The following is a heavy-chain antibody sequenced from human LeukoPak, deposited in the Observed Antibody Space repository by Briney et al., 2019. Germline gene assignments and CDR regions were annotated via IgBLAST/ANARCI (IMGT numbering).Heavy chain of an antibody. CDR3: ARGRSRERAYGMDV. CDR2: ISSSGSTI. V-gene: IGHV3-48*03. J-gene: IGHJ6*02. Sequence: GGSLRLSCAASGFTFSSYEMNWVRQAPGKGLEWVSYISSSGSTIYYADSVKGRFTFSRDNSKNTVHLQMNSLRAEDTAVYYCARGRSRERAYGMDVWGPGTTVTVSS. CDR1: GFTFSSYE. D-gene: IGHD6-6*01.